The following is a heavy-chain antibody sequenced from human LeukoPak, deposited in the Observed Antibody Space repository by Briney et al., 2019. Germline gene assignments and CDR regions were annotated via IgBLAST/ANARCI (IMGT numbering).Heavy chain of an antibody. J-gene: IGHJ4*02. CDR2: ISSSSYI. CDR3: ARGGVGATSAFDY. Sequence: PGGSLRLSCAASGFTFSSYSMNWVRQPPGKGLEWVSSISSSSYIYYADSVKGRFTISRDNAKNSLYLQMNSLRAEDTAVYYCARGGVGATSAFDYWGRGTLVTVSS. D-gene: IGHD1-26*01. CDR1: GFTFSSYS. V-gene: IGHV3-21*01.